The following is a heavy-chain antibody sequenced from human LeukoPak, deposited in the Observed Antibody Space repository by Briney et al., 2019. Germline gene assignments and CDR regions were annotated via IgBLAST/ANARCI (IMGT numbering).Heavy chain of an antibody. V-gene: IGHV1-2*02. J-gene: IGHJ5*02. Sequence: ASVKVSCKASGYTFTGYYMHWVRQAPGQGLEWMGWINPNSGGTNYAQKFQGRVTMTRDTSISTAYMELSRLRSDDTAVYYCANRGKVRGVTRHGWFDPWGQGTLVTVSS. CDR1: GYTFTGYY. CDR3: ANRGKVRGVTRHGWFDP. D-gene: IGHD3-10*01. CDR2: INPNSGGT.